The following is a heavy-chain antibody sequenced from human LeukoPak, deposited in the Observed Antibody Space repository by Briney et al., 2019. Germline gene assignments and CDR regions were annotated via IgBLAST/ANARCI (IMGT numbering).Heavy chain of an antibody. Sequence: GGSLRPSCAASGFTFSSYGMHWVRQAPGKGLEWVAVIWYDGSNKYYADSVKGRFTISRDNSKNTLYLQMNSLRAEDTAVYYCAREAAGRTNWLFDGSSGWYMDVWGQGTTVTVSS. CDR1: GFTFSSYG. J-gene: IGHJ6*02. CDR2: IWYDGSNK. V-gene: IGHV3-33*01. D-gene: IGHD6-19*01. CDR3: AREAAGRTNWLFDGSSGWYMDV.